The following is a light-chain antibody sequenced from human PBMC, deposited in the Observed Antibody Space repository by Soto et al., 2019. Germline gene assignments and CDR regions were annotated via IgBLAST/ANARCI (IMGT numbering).Light chain of an antibody. Sequence: QSALTQPASVSGSPGQSITISCTGTSSDVGGYNYVSWYQHHPGKAPKLMIYDVSNRPSGVSNRFSGSKSGNTASLIISGLQAEDEADYYCSSYTSSSTLSSYVSGTGTKVPVL. J-gene: IGLJ1*01. CDR1: SSDVGGYNY. CDR2: DVS. V-gene: IGLV2-14*03. CDR3: SSYTSSSTLSSYV.